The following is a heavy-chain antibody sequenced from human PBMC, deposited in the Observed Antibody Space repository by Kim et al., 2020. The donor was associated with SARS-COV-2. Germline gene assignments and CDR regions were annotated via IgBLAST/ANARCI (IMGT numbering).Heavy chain of an antibody. CDR3: ARGGYCSSTSCYGRGGWFDP. CDR1: GYSFTSYW. CDR2: IYPGDSDT. J-gene: IGHJ5*02. V-gene: IGHV5-51*01. Sequence: GESLKISCKGSGYSFTSYWIGWVRQMPGKGLEWMGIIYPGDSDTRYSPSFQGQVTISADKSISTAYLQWSSLKASDTAMYYCARGGYCSSTSCYGRGGWFDPWGQGTLVTVSS. D-gene: IGHD2-2*01.